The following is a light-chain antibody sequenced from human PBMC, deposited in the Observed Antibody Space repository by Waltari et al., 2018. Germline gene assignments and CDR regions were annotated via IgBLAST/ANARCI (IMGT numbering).Light chain of an antibody. J-gene: IGKJ3*01. CDR1: QSLVNSAGNTY. CDR2: SVS. CDR3: MQGKQWPFT. V-gene: IGKV2-30*01. Sequence: VVMPQYPLSLPVTPGQPASISCRSSQSLVNSAGNTYLNWFQQRPGQSPRRQIYSVSNRDSGVPDRFSGSGSGTDFTLKISRVEAEDVGVYYCMQGKQWPFTFGPGTKVEIK.